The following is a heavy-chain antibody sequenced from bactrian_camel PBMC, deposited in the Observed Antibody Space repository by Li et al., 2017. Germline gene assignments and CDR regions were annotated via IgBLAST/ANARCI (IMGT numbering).Heavy chain of an antibody. J-gene: IGHJ4*01. Sequence: VQLVESGGGSVEPEGSLTLSCAASGFTFSNYAMSWVRQAPGKGLEWVSAIRNDGRWTYYADSVKGRFTISRDNVKNTVYLQMNSLKGEDAAMYYCAANEWYALGLERGIYDYWGQGTQVTVS. D-gene: IGHD2*01. V-gene: IGHV3S40*01. CDR2: IRNDGRWT. CDR3: AANEWYALGLERGIYDY. CDR1: GFTFSNYA.